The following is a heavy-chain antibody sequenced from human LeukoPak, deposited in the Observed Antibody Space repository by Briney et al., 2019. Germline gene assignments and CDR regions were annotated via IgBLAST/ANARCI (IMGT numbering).Heavy chain of an antibody. J-gene: IGHJ4*02. CDR1: GFTFSSYA. CDR3: VNDYGEGYFDC. CDR2: ISSNGGST. D-gene: IGHD4/OR15-4a*01. V-gene: IGHV3-64D*06. Sequence: GGSLRLSCSASGFTFSSYAMHWVRQAPGKGLEYVSAISSNGGSTYYADSVKGRFTISRDNSKNTLYLQMSSLRPEDTAVYHCVNDYGEGYFDCWGQGTLVTVSS.